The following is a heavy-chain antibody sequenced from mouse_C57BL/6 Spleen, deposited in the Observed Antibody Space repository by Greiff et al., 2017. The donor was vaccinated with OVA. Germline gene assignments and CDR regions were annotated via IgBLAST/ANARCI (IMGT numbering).Heavy chain of an antibody. J-gene: IGHJ4*01. CDR2: IYPGDGDT. Sequence: QVQLQQSGAELVKPGASVKISCKASGYAFSSYWMNWVKQRPGKGLEWIGQIYPGDGDTNYNGKFTGKAPLTADKSSSTAYMQLSSLTSEDSAVYFCAITTVANRWYAMDYWGQGTSVTVSS. CDR1: GYAFSSYW. D-gene: IGHD1-1*01. CDR3: AITTVANRWYAMDY. V-gene: IGHV1-80*01.